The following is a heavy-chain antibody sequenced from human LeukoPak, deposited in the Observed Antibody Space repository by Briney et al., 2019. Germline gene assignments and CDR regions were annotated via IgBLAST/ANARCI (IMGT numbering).Heavy chain of an antibody. CDR2: IYPGDSDT. V-gene: IGHV5-51*01. CDR3: ASGRATVVVAATPFFQH. Sequence: GESLKISCKGSGYSFTTYWIGWVRQMPGKGLEWMGIIYPGDSDTRYSPSFQGQVIISADKSISTAYLQWSSLKASDTAMYYCASGRATVVVAATPFFQHWGQGTLVTVSS. D-gene: IGHD2-15*01. J-gene: IGHJ1*01. CDR1: GYSFTTYW.